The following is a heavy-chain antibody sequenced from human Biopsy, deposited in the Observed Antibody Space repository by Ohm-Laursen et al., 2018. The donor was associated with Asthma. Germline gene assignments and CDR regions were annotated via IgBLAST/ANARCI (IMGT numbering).Heavy chain of an antibody. CDR1: GGPISSGAYY. D-gene: IGHD3-16*01. CDR3: ARRGGVRRYFDY. CDR2: IYYIGST. J-gene: IGHJ4*02. Sequence: SETPSLTCIVSGGPISSGAYYWSWVRQPPGKGLEWIGYIYYIGSTYYNPSLKSRVAISLDTSKNQFSLKLSSVTAADTAVYFCARRGGVRRYFDYWGQGTLVTVSS. V-gene: IGHV4-30-4*01.